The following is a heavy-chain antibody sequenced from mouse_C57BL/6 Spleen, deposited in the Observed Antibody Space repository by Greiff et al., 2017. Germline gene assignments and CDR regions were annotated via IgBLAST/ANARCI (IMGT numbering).Heavy chain of an antibody. J-gene: IGHJ3*01. CDR1: GYTFTDYE. D-gene: IGHD1-1*01. CDR3: TRPIITTVVATPAWFAY. CDR2: IDPETGGT. Sequence: VQLQQSGAELVRPGASVTLSCKASGYTFTDYEMHWVKQTPVHGLEWIGAIDPETGGTAYNQKFKGKAILTADKSSSTAYMELRSLTSEDSAVYYCTRPIITTVVATPAWFAYWGQGTLVTVSA. V-gene: IGHV1-15*01.